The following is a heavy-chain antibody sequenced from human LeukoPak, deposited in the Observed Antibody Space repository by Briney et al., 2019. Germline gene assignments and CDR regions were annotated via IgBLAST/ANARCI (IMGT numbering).Heavy chain of an antibody. D-gene: IGHD3-22*01. V-gene: IGHV3-48*03. J-gene: IGHJ4*02. CDR3: AGGLAYYYDSSGYYYFDY. CDR1: GFIFSSYE. CDR2: IDGSGTTT. Sequence: PGGSLRLSCEASGFIFSSYEMNWVRQAPGKGLEWVSYIDGSGTTTFYADSVKGRFSISRDNAKNTLYLQMNSLRAEDTAVYYCAGGLAYYYDSSGYYYFDYWGQGTLVTVSS.